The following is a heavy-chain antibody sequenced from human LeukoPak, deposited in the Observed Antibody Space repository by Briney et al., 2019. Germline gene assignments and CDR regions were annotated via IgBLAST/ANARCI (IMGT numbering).Heavy chain of an antibody. CDR3: ARVRNKAVTYYYYYYGMDV. J-gene: IGHJ6*02. D-gene: IGHD4-17*01. V-gene: IGHV3-21*01. CDR2: ISSSSSYI. CDR1: GFTFGSYS. Sequence: VSSGGSLRLSCAASGFTFGSYSMNWVRQAPGKGLEWVSSISSSSSYIYYADSVKGRFTISRDNAKNSLYLQMNRLRAEDTAVYYCARVRNKAVTYYYYYYGMDVWGQGTTVTVSS.